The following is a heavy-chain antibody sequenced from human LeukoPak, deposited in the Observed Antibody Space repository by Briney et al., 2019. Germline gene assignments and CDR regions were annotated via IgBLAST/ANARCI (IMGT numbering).Heavy chain of an antibody. D-gene: IGHD1-7*01. CDR2: IIPILGIA. Sequence: SVKVSCKASGGTFSSYAISWVRQAPGQGLEWMGRIIPILGIANYAQKFQGRVTITADKSTSTAYMELSSLRSEDTAVYYCARQLELHFWFDPWGQGTLVPVSS. CDR1: GGTFSSYA. CDR3: ARQLELHFWFDP. J-gene: IGHJ5*02. V-gene: IGHV1-69*04.